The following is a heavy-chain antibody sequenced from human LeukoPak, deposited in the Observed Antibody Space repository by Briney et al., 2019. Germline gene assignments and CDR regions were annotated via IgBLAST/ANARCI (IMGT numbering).Heavy chain of an antibody. CDR1: GFTFSSYS. J-gene: IGHJ4*02. V-gene: IGHV3-21*01. CDR2: ISSSSSYI. D-gene: IGHD6-19*01. CDR3: ASPRGSSGWFDY. Sequence: GGSLRLSCVASGFTFSSYSMNWVRQAPGKGLEWVSSISSSSSYIYYADSVKGRFTISRDNAKNSLYLQMNSLRAEDTAVYYCASPRGSSGWFDYWGQGTLVTVSS.